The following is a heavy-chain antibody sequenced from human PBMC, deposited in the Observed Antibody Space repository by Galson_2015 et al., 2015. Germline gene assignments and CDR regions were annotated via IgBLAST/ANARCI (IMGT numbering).Heavy chain of an antibody. CDR3: ANLYCSGGSCRNWFDP. CDR1: GFTFSSYD. V-gene: IGHV3-48*03. Sequence: SLRLSCAASGFTFSSYDMNWVRQAPGKGLEWVSHISSSGSTIYYADSVKGRFTISRDNAKNSLYLQMNSLRAEDTAVYYCANLYCSGGSCRNWFDPWGQGTLVTVSS. D-gene: IGHD2-15*01. J-gene: IGHJ5*02. CDR2: ISSSGSTI.